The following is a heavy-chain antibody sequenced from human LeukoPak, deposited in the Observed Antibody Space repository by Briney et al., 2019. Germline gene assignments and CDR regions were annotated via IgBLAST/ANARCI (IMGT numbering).Heavy chain of an antibody. CDR3: ARLNIIGSSPVHHFDY. Sequence: MASETVSLTCTVSGGSISGYYWSWNRQPPGKGLEYIAYIYYSGSTDYNPSLKRRVTILVDTSKNQFSLKQSSVTAADTAVYYCARLNIIGSSPVHHFDYWGQGTLVTVSS. D-gene: IGHD6-13*01. J-gene: IGHJ4*02. V-gene: IGHV4-59*08. CDR2: IYYSGST. CDR1: GGSISGYY.